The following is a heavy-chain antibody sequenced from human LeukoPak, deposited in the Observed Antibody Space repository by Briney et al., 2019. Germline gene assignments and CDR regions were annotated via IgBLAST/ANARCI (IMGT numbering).Heavy chain of an antibody. CDR1: GGTFSSYA. J-gene: IGHJ1*01. V-gene: IGHV1-69*13. CDR2: IIPIFGTA. CDR3: ARDQYYYDSSGYNIQH. D-gene: IGHD3-22*01. Sequence: ASVKVSCKASGGTFSSYAISWVRQAPGQGLEWMGGIIPIFGTANYAQKFQGRVTITADESTSTAYMELSSLRSEDTAVYYCARDQYYYDSSGYNIQHWGQGTLVTVSP.